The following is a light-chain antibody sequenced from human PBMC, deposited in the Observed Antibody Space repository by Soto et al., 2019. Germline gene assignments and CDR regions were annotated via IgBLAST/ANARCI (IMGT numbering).Light chain of an antibody. CDR3: MQALQTPYT. CDR2: LGS. V-gene: IGKV2-28*01. CDR1: QSLLYSSGHNY. Sequence: DIVMTQSPLSLAVTPGEPASISCRSSQSLLYSSGHNYVDWYLQKPGQSPQLLIYLGSNRASGVPDRFSGSGSGTDFTLKISRVEAEDVGVYYCMQALQTPYTFGQGTKLEIK. J-gene: IGKJ2*01.